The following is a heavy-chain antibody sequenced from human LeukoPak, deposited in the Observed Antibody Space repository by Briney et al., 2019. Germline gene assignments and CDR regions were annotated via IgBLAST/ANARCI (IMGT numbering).Heavy chain of an antibody. CDR3: ARGSQVTMVRGIIVTYGFDP. Sequence: PSQTLSLPCAVSGGSVSYSGYSWSWIRQPPGKGLEWIGNIYHSGSTDYNPSLKSRVTISVDRSKNQFSLKLTSVTAADTAVYFCARGSQVTMVRGIIVTYGFDPWGQGTQVTVSS. J-gene: IGHJ5*02. D-gene: IGHD3-10*01. CDR2: IYHSGST. V-gene: IGHV4-30-2*01. CDR1: GGSVSYSGYS.